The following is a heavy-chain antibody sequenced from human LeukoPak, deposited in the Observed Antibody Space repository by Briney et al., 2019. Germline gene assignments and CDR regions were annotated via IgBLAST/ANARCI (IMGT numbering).Heavy chain of an antibody. CDR3: ARVDGSRSLDY. CDR1: GYTFTSYD. V-gene: IGHV1-2*02. J-gene: IGHJ4*02. Sequence: ASVKVSCKASGYTFTSYDINWVRQATGQGLEWMGWINPNSGGTNYAQKFQGRVTMTRDTSISTAYMELSSLRSEDTAVYYCARVDGSRSLDYWGQGTLVTVSS. CDR2: INPNSGGT. D-gene: IGHD3-10*01.